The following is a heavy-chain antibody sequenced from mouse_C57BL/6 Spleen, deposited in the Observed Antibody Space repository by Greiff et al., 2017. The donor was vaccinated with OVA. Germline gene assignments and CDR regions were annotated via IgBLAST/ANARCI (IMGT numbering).Heavy chain of an antibody. V-gene: IGHV1-26*01. Sequence: EVQLQQSGPELVKPGASVKISCKASGYTFTDYYMNWVKQSHGKSLEWIGDINPNNGGTSYNQKFKGKATLTVDKSSSTAYMELRSLTSEDSAVYYCARGDGYSGRFAYWGQGTLVTVSA. D-gene: IGHD2-3*01. CDR1: GYTFTDYY. CDR3: ARGDGYSGRFAY. CDR2: INPNNGGT. J-gene: IGHJ3*01.